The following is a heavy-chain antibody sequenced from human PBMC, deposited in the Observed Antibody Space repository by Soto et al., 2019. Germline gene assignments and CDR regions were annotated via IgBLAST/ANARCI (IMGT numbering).Heavy chain of an antibody. CDR3: ARSCYDFWSGYYNSYYYYYMDV. J-gene: IGHJ6*03. CDR1: GGPFSGYY. CDR2: INHSGST. V-gene: IGHV4-34*01. Sequence: SETLSLTCAVYGGPFSGYYWSWIRQPPGKGLEWIGEINHSGSTNYNPSLKSRVTISVDTSKNQFSLKLSSVTAADTAVYYCARSCYDFWSGYYNSYYYYYMDVWGKGTTVTVSS. D-gene: IGHD3-3*01.